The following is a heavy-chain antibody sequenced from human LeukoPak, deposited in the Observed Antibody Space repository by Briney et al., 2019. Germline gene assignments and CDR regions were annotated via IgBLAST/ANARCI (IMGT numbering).Heavy chain of an antibody. Sequence: SETLSLTCTVSGASISSSSCYWGWIRQPPGKGLEWIGSIYYSGSTYYNPSLKSRVTISVDTSKNQFSLKLSSVTAADTAVYYCARRGRYYGSAFFDYWGQGTLVTVSS. D-gene: IGHD3-10*01. CDR1: GASISSSSCY. V-gene: IGHV4-39*07. CDR3: ARRGRYYGSAFFDY. CDR2: IYYSGST. J-gene: IGHJ4*02.